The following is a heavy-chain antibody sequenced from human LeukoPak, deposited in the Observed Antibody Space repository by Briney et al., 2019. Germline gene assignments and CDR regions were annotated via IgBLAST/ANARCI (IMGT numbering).Heavy chain of an antibody. J-gene: IGHJ6*02. D-gene: IGHD1-1*01. CDR1: GYTFTDYY. V-gene: IGHV1-2*02. CDR2: INPDNGAT. CDR3: ARDRIAGTRGDYGLDV. Sequence: ASVKVSCKAFGYTFTDYYIHWVRQAPGQGLEWMGWINPDNGATNYAQKFQGRVTMTRDTSISTAYMELSRLTSDDTAVYYCARDRIAGTRGDYGLDVWGQGTTVTVSS.